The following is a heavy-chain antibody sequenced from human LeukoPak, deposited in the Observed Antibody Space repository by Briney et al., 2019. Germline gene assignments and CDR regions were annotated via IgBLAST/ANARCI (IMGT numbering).Heavy chain of an antibody. D-gene: IGHD3-10*01. CDR3: ARSGARFPGGPNFYGSGSFSFDYGMDV. CDR2: ISAYNGNT. Sequence: ASVKVSCKASGYNFTSYGISWVRQAPGQGLEWMGWISAYNGNTNYAQKLQGRVTMTTDTSTSTAYMELRSLRSDDTAVYYCARSGARFPGGPNFYGSGSFSFDYGMDVWGQGTTVTVSS. CDR1: GYNFTSYG. J-gene: IGHJ6*02. V-gene: IGHV1-18*01.